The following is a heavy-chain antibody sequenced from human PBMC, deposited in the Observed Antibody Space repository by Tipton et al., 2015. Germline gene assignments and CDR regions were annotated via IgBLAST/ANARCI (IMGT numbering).Heavy chain of an antibody. V-gene: IGHV5-51*01. J-gene: IGHJ6*02. Sequence: QLVQSGAEVKKPGESVKISCQGSGYSFTSYWIAWVRQMPGKGLEWMGIIQPGDSQTRYSPSFQGQVTFSVDKSISTAYLQWSGLKASDSAMYYCARHVLGVAAAGLALDVWGQGTTVTVSS. D-gene: IGHD6-13*01. CDR3: ARHVLGVAAAGLALDV. CDR1: GYSFTSYW. CDR2: IQPGDSQT.